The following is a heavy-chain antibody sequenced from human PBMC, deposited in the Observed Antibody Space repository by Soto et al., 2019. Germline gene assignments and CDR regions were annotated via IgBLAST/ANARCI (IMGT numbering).Heavy chain of an antibody. J-gene: IGHJ4*02. D-gene: IGHD5-18*01. CDR1: GGSISSYY. Sequence: SETLSLTCTVSGGSISSYYWSWIRQPPGKGLEWIGYIYYSGSTNYNPSLKSRVTISVDTSKNQFSLKLSSVTAADTAVYYCARRKGYSYGYGFYFDYWGQGTLVTVSS. CDR3: ARRKGYSYGYGFYFDY. CDR2: IYYSGST. V-gene: IGHV4-59*01.